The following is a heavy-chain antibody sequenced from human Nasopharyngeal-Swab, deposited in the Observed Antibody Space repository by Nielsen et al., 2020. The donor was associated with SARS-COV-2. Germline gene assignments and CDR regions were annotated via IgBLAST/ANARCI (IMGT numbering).Heavy chain of an antibody. CDR3: AKLGCSGGSCYRMLDYYYYYMDV. J-gene: IGHJ6*03. V-gene: IGHV3-23*01. Sequence: GESLKISCAASGFTFSSYAMSWVRQAPGKGLEWVSAISGSGGSTYYADSVKGRFTISRDNSKNTLYLQMHSLRAEDTAVYYCAKLGCSGGSCYRMLDYYYYYMDVWGKGTTVTVSS. CDR1: GFTFSSYA. D-gene: IGHD2-15*01. CDR2: ISGSGGST.